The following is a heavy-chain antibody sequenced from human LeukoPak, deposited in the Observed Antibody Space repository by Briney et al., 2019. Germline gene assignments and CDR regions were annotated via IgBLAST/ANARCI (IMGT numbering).Heavy chain of an antibody. D-gene: IGHD3/OR15-3a*01. J-gene: IGHJ4*02. V-gene: IGHV1-8*01. CDR1: GYTFTSYD. Sequence: GASVKSSCKAFGYTFTSYDINWGRQAPGQGLGWMGWMNPNSGNTGYAQKFQGRVTMTRNTSISTAYMELSSLRSEDTAVYYCARGRFLDPFDYWGQGTLVTVAS. CDR3: ARGRFLDPFDY. CDR2: MNPNSGNT.